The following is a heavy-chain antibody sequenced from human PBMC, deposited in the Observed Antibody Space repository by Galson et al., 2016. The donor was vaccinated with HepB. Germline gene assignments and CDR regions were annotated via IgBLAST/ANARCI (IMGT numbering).Heavy chain of an antibody. CDR3: ARDLRRSSSSSDY. D-gene: IGHD6-6*01. V-gene: IGHV3-21*06. J-gene: IGHJ4*02. CDR1: GFTFSSYS. Sequence: SLRLSCAASGFTFSSYSMNWVRQAPGKGLESVSSISSSSSYIYYAYSVKGRFTISRDNAKNSLYLQMNSLRAEDTAVYYCARDLRRSSSSSDYWGQGTLVTVSS. CDR2: ISSSSSYI.